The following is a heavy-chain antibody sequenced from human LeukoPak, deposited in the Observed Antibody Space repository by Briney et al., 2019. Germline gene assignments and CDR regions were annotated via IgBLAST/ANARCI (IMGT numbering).Heavy chain of an antibody. CDR1: GFTFSSYW. CDR3: AKSRAYDSSGYSSSYFDY. V-gene: IGHV3-74*01. CDR2: INSDGSST. Sequence: GGSLRLSCAASGFTFSSYWMHWVRQAPGKGLVWVSRINSDGSSTSYADSVKGRFTISRDNSKNTLYLQMNSLRAEDTAVYYCAKSRAYDSSGYSSSYFDYWGQGTLVTVSS. J-gene: IGHJ4*02. D-gene: IGHD3-22*01.